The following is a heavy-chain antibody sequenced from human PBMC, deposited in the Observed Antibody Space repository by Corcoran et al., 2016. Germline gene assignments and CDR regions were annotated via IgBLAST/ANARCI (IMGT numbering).Heavy chain of an antibody. V-gene: IGHV4-39*07. CDR3: ARVRLPHYAFDI. CDR2: IYYSGST. J-gene: IGHJ3*02. Sequence: QLQLQESGPGLVKPSETLSLTCTVSGGSISSSSYYWGWIRQPPGKGLEWIGSIYYSGSTYYNPSLKSRVTISVDTSKNQFSLKLSSVTAADTAVYYCARVRLPHYAFDIWGQGTMVTVSS. CDR1: GGSISSSSYY.